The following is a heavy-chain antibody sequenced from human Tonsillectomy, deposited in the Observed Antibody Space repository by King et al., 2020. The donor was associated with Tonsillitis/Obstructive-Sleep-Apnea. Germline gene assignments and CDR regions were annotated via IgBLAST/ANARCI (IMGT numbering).Heavy chain of an antibody. V-gene: IGHV4-59*01. Sequence: QLQESGPGLVKPSETLSLTCTVSGGSISRYYWSWIRQPPGKGLEWIGYIYYSGTTNYNPPLKSRVTISVDTSKNQFSLKLSSVTAADTAVYYCARANWNDGFDYWGQGTLVTVSS. J-gene: IGHJ4*02. CDR3: ARANWNDGFDY. CDR1: GGSISRYY. CDR2: IYYSGTT. D-gene: IGHD1-1*01.